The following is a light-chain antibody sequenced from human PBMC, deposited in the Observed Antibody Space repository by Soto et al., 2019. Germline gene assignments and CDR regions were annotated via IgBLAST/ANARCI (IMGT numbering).Light chain of an antibody. Sequence: AIQMTQSPSSMSASVGDRVTITCRASQDIRNDLAWYQQKPGQAPHLLIFAAFNLQSGVPSRFSGGGSGTHFTLTISSLQPDDFATYYCLQYYNFSWTFGQGTKVDIK. CDR1: QDIRND. J-gene: IGKJ1*01. CDR3: LQYYNFSWT. CDR2: AAF. V-gene: IGKV1-6*01.